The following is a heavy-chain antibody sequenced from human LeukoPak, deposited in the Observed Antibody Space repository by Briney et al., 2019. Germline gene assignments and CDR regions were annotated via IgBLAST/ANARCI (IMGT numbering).Heavy chain of an antibody. CDR2: IIPIFGTT. Sequence: GASVKVSCKASGGTFSSYGISWVRQAPGQGLEWMGGIIPIFGTTNYAQKFQGRVTITADESTTTAYMELSSLRSDDTAVYYCARSAGGVIVVVPADLSRTRPHNYYYYMDVWGKGTTVTVSS. CDR3: ARSAGGVIVVVPADLSRTRPHNYYYYMDV. D-gene: IGHD2-2*01. J-gene: IGHJ6*03. V-gene: IGHV1-69*13. CDR1: GGTFSSYG.